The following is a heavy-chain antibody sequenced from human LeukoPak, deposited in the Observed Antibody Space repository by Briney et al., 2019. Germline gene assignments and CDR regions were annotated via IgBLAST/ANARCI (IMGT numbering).Heavy chain of an antibody. CDR2: INHSGST. Sequence: SETLSLTCAVYGGSFSGYYWSWIRQPPGKGLEWIGEINHSGSTNYNPSLKSRVTISVDTSKNQFSLKLSSVTAADTAVYYCAREGRYYDSSGTPAFDIWGQGTMVTVSS. D-gene: IGHD3-22*01. V-gene: IGHV4-34*01. J-gene: IGHJ3*02. CDR3: AREGRYYDSSGTPAFDI. CDR1: GGSFSGYY.